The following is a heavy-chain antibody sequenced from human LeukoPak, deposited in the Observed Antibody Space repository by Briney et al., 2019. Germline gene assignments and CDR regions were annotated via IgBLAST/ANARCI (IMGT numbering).Heavy chain of an antibody. Sequence: SETLSLTCTVSGGSISSSSYYWGWIRQPPGKGLEWIGSIYYSGSTYYNPSLKSRVTISVDTSKNQFSLKLSSVTAADTAVYYCATVGAREIFDYWGQGTLVTVSS. CDR3: ATVGAREIFDY. V-gene: IGHV4-39*07. CDR2: IYYSGST. J-gene: IGHJ4*02. D-gene: IGHD1-26*01. CDR1: GGSISSSSYY.